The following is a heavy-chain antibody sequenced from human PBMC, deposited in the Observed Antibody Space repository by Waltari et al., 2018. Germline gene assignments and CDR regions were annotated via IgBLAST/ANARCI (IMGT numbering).Heavy chain of an antibody. CDR3: ARDHGYGDY. CDR1: GGSISSSSYY. CDR2: IYYSGST. D-gene: IGHD5-12*01. V-gene: IGHV4-39*07. J-gene: IGHJ4*02. Sequence: VSGGSISSSSYYWGWIRQPPGKGLEWIGSIYYSGSTYYNPSLKSRVTISVDTSKNQFSLKLSSVTAADTAVYYCARDHGYGDYWGQGTLVTVSS.